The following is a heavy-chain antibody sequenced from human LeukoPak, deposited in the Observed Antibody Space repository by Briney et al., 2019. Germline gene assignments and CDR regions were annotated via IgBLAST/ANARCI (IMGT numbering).Heavy chain of an antibody. Sequence: PGGSLRLSCAASGFTFSSYAMHWVRQAPGKGLEWVAVISYDGSNKYYADSVKGRFTISRDNSKNTLYLQMNSLRAEDTAMYYCAREIRYPLGMDVWGQGTTVTVSS. CDR2: ISYDGSNK. CDR3: AREIRYPLGMDV. V-gene: IGHV3-30-3*01. D-gene: IGHD1-14*01. J-gene: IGHJ6*02. CDR1: GFTFSSYA.